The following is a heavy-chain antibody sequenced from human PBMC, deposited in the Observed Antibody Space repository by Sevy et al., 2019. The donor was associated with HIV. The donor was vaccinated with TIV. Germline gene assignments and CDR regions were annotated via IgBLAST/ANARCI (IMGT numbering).Heavy chain of an antibody. CDR3: AKDHGLGELSGIRYYYYGMDV. Sequence: GGSLRLSCAASGFTFSSYAMSWVRQAPGKGLEWVSAISGSGGSTYYADSVKGRFTISRDNSKNTLYLQMNSLRAEDTAVYYCAKDHGLGELSGIRYYYYGMDVWGQGTTVTVSS. J-gene: IGHJ6*02. D-gene: IGHD3-10*01. V-gene: IGHV3-23*01. CDR1: GFTFSSYA. CDR2: ISGSGGST.